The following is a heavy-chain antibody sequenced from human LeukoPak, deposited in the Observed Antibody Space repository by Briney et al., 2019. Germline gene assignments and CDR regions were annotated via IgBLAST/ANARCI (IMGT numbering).Heavy chain of an antibody. Sequence: LPGRSLRLSCAASGFTFSTYAMSWVRQAPGKGLEWVSAIGGGGDSTYYAVSVKGRFTISRDNSKNTLYLQMNSLRAEDTAVYYCAKTDSTSYSPSDYWGQGTLVTVSS. CDR1: GFTFSTYA. CDR2: IGGGGDST. D-gene: IGHD6-6*01. J-gene: IGHJ4*02. V-gene: IGHV3-23*01. CDR3: AKTDSTSYSPSDY.